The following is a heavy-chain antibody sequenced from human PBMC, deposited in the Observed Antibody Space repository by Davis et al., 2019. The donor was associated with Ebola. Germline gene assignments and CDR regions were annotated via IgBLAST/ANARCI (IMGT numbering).Heavy chain of an antibody. J-gene: IGHJ4*02. CDR2: INPNSGGT. V-gene: IGHV1-2*02. CDR1: GYTFTGYY. D-gene: IGHD6-6*01. CDR3: ARGWRLVLFDY. Sequence: ASVKVSCKASGYTFTGYYMHWVRQAPGQGLEWMGWINPNSGGTSYAQKFQGRVTMTRDTSTSTVYMELSSLRSEDTAVYYCARGWRLVLFDYWGQGTLVTVSS.